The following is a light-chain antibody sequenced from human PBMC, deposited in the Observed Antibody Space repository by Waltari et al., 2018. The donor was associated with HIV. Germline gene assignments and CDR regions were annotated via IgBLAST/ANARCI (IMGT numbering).Light chain of an antibody. CDR1: QNIIGY. CDR2: AAS. V-gene: IGKV1-27*01. J-gene: IGKJ3*01. Sequence: DIQMTQSPSSLSASVGDGVTITCRASQNIIGYLAWFQQKPGKVPRLLISAASTLESGGPSRFSAIGSGTEFTLTISSLQPEDVATYYCQNYNTAPFTFGPGTKVDVK. CDR3: QNYNTAPFT.